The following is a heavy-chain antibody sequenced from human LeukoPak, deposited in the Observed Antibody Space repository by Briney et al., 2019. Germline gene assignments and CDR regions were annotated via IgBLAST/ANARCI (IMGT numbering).Heavy chain of an antibody. J-gene: IGHJ5*02. D-gene: IGHD6-19*01. CDR3: ARDKGTAVAGTWWFDP. V-gene: IGHV1-8*03. Sequence: ASVKVSCKASGGTFSSYAISWVRQATGQGLEWMGWMNPNSGNTGYAQKFQGRVTITRNTSISTAYMELSSLRSDDTAVYYCARDKGTAVAGTWWFDPWGQGTLVTVSS. CDR1: GGTFSSYA. CDR2: MNPNSGNT.